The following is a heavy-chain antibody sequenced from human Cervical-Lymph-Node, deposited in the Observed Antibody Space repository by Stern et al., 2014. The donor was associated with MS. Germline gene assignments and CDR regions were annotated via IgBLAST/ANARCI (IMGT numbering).Heavy chain of an antibody. J-gene: IGHJ4*02. CDR1: GASVDRGHW. D-gene: IGHD3-16*01. Sequence: QVQLQESGPGLVKPSGTLSLSCTVSGASVDRGHWWTWVRQSPVKGLEWIGNVYYGGGPTYNPSLQSRVPISVDPSKNQFSLDLTSVTAADTAVYYCARGNALTPDYWGQGTLVAVSS. V-gene: IGHV4-4*02. CDR3: ARGNALTPDY. CDR2: VYYGGGP.